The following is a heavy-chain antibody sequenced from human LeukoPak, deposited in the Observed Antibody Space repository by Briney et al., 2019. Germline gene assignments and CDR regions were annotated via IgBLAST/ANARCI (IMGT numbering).Heavy chain of an antibody. V-gene: IGHV1-2*02. CDR3: ARDVQGAMTYCGMDV. J-gene: IGHJ6*02. Sequence: ASVKVSCKASGYTFNGYYMHWVRQAPGQGLEWLGWINPNSGGTNSAQKFQGRVTMTRDTSISTAYMELSRLRSDDTAVYYCARDVQGAMTYCGMDVWGQGTTVTVSS. CDR2: INPNSGGT. D-gene: IGHD2-2*01. CDR1: GYTFNGYY.